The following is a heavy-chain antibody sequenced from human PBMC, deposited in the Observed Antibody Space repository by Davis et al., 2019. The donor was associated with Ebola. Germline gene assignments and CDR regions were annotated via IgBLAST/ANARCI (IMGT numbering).Heavy chain of an antibody. CDR1: GFTFSGSA. Sequence: GESLKISCAASGFTFSGSAMHWVRQASGKGLEWVGRIRSKANSYATAYAASVKGRFTISRDDSKNTAYLQMNSLKTEDTAVYYCTRTDYSNYRPFDYWGQGTLVTVSS. V-gene: IGHV3-73*01. D-gene: IGHD4-11*01. CDR3: TRTDYSNYRPFDY. J-gene: IGHJ4*02. CDR2: IRSKANSYAT.